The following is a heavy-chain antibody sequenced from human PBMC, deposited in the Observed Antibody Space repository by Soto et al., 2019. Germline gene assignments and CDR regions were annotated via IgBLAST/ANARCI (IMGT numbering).Heavy chain of an antibody. D-gene: IGHD2-15*01. Sequence: EVQLVESGGGLVKPGGSLRLSCAASGCTFSTSTMNWVRQAPGQGLEWVSSISSSSTYTYYAASVKGRFTISRDNAKNSLYLQMNSLRAEDTAVYYCARVGSPGYCSGGYCPPPDYWGQGTLVTVSS. CDR1: GCTFSTST. CDR2: ISSSSTYT. CDR3: ARVGSPGYCSGGYCPPPDY. J-gene: IGHJ4*02. V-gene: IGHV3-21*02.